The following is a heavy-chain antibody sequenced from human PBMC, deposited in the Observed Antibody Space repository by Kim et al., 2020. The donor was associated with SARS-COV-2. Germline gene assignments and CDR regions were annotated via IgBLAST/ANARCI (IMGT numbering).Heavy chain of an antibody. CDR3: ARDGTQRTTNDYADYGVDC. J-gene: IGHJ4*02. D-gene: IGHD4-17*01. CDR2: ISYDGSNI. Sequence: GGSLRLSCVASGFTFSAYAVHWVRQAPGKGLEWVAVISYDGSNIYYGESVKGRFTISRDNSKNTLYLQMTSLRPEDTAVYYCARDGTQRTTNDYADYGVDCWGRGTLVTVSS. CDR1: GFTFSAYA. V-gene: IGHV3-30-3*01.